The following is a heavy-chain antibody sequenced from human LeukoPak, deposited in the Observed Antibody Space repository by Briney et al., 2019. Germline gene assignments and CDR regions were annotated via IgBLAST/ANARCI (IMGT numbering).Heavy chain of an antibody. CDR2: LSGSGGGT. J-gene: IGHJ4*02. D-gene: IGHD3-10*01. Sequence: HPGGSLRLSCAVSGITLSNYGMSWVRQAPGKGLEWVAGLSGSGGGTNYADSAQGRFTISRDNPKNTLYLQMNSLRAEDTAVYFCAKRGVVIRVFLVGFHKEAYYFDSWGQGALVTVSS. CDR3: AKRGVVIRVFLVGFHKEAYYFDS. V-gene: IGHV3-23*01. CDR1: GITLSNYG.